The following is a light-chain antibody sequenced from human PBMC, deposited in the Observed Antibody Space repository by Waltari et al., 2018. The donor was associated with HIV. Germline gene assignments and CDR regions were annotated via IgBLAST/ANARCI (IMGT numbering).Light chain of an antibody. V-gene: IGLV2-23*02. CDR2: GVS. CDR1: RSYLGRYDL. Sequence: QSALTQPASVSGSPGQSITISCTGTRSYLGRYDLVPWYPQHPGKAPQVMIYGVSQRHAGDFKRFYASKSGNTASLIICGLQAEDEAHYYCCSCASGSTFVFGTGTKVTVL. J-gene: IGLJ1*01. CDR3: CSCASGSTFV.